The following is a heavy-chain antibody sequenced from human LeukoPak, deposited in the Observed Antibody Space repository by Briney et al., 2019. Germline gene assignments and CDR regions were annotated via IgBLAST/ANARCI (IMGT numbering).Heavy chain of an antibody. CDR1: GDSFSGNY. CDR3: ARAPLGYYYGSGSSSNPGVYYYYGMDV. J-gene: IGHJ6*02. CDR2: INHRGST. Sequence: SETLSLTCAAYGDSFSGNYWTWIRQPPGKGLDLVGEINHRGSTNYNPSPKRRVTILVDTSKNQFSLRLTSVTGADPAVYYCARAPLGYYYGSGSSSNPGVYYYYGMDVWGQGTTVTVSS. V-gene: IGHV4-34*01. D-gene: IGHD3-10*01.